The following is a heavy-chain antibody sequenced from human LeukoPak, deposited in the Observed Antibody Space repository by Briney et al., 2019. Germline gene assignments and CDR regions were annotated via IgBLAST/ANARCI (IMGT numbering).Heavy chain of an antibody. J-gene: IGHJ6*02. CDR2: IYYSGST. D-gene: IGHD6-19*01. CDR1: GGSISSYY. V-gene: IGHV4-59*01. Sequence: SETLSLTCTVSGGSISSYYWSWIRQPPGKGLEWIGYIYYSGSTNYNPSLKSRVTISVDTSKNQFSLKLSSVTAADTAVCYCARDLYGSGWYGSYYYYGMDVWGQGTTVTVSS. CDR3: ARDLYGSGWYGSYYYYGMDV.